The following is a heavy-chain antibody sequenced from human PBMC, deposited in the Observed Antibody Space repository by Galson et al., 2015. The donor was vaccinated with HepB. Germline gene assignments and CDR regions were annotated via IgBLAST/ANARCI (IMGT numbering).Heavy chain of an antibody. CDR1: GFTFSSYA. J-gene: IGHJ4*02. D-gene: IGHD3-16*01. Sequence: SLRLSCAASGFTFSSYAMSWVRQAPGKGLEWVSAISGSGGSTYYADSMKGRFTISRDNSENTVSLQMTDLRVEDTAVYYCTKWGVWGVFEYWGQGILVAVSS. CDR3: TKWGVWGVFEY. V-gene: IGHV3-23*01. CDR2: ISGSGGST.